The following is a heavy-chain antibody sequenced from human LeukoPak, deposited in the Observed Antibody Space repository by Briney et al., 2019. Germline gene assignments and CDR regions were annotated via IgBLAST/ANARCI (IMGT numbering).Heavy chain of an antibody. D-gene: IGHD2-2*01. J-gene: IGHJ4*02. Sequence: PSETLSLTCAVYGGSFSGYYWSWIRQPPGKGLEWIGEINHSGSTNYNPSLKSRVTISVDTSKNQFSLKLSSVTAADTAVYYCARGVYRSSTSCPDLDYWGQGTLVTVSS. CDR2: INHSGST. CDR1: GGSFSGYY. CDR3: ARGVYRSSTSCPDLDY. V-gene: IGHV4-34*01.